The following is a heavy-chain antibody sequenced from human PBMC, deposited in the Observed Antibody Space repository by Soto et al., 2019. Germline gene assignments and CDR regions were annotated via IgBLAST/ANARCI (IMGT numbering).Heavy chain of an antibody. J-gene: IGHJ4*02. D-gene: IGHD2-2*01. CDR2: ISDSGST. V-gene: IGHV3-23*01. CDR3: ARDPGGHYCTSTSCLYFFDH. Sequence: EVQLLESGGALVQPGGSLRLSCAASRFTFSNHAMNWVRQAPGKGLEWVSTISDSGSTYYADSVKGRFTISRDNSKNTLYRQMNSLRAEDTAVYYCARDPGGHYCTSTSCLYFFDHWGQGTLVIVSS. CDR1: RFTFSNHA.